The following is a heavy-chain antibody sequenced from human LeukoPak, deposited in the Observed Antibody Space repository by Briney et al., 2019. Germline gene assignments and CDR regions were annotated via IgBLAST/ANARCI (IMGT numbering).Heavy chain of an antibody. CDR2: ISTDGSVT. CDR1: GFTFSTYW. Sequence: GGSLRLSCAASGFTFSTYWMLWVRRAPGKGLVWVSRISTDGSVTSYADSVKGRFTISRDNAKNTMYLQMNSLRAEDTAVYYCARIGGSGSYSGHYFDHWGQGTLVTVSS. CDR3: ARIGGSGSYSGHYFDH. V-gene: IGHV3-74*01. D-gene: IGHD3-10*01. J-gene: IGHJ4*02.